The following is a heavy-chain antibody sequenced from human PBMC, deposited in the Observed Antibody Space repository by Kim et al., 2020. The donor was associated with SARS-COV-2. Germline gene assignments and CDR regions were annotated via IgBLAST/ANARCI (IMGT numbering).Heavy chain of an antibody. V-gene: IGHV3-53*01. CDR3: ARGDGYNWGYFDY. J-gene: IGHJ4*02. Sequence: YADSVKGRFTISRDNSKNTLYLQMNSLRAEDTAVYYCARGDGYNWGYFDYWGQGTLVTVSS. D-gene: IGHD5-12*01.